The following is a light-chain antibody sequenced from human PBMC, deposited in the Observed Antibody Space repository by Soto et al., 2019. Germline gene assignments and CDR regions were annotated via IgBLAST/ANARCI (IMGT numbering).Light chain of an antibody. CDR2: DAS. J-gene: IGKJ4*01. CDR1: QNINNY. Sequence: DIQMTQSPSSLSASVGDRVTSTCQASQNINNYLNWYQQKPGRAPKLLIYDASNLQSGVPSRFSGSGFGTDFTLTISSLQAEDFASYYCQQLRSYPSTFGGGTKVDTK. V-gene: IGKV1-33*01. CDR3: QQLRSYPST.